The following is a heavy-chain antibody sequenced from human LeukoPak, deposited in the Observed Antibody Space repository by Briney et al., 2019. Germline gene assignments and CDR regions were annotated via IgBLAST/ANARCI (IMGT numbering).Heavy chain of an antibody. CDR3: ARVGSYGFDY. V-gene: IGHV4-39*07. Sequence: SETLSLTCTVSGGSISSSSYYWGWIRQPPGKGLEWIGSIYYSGSTYYNPSLKSRVTISVDTSKNQFSLKLSSVTAADTAVYYCARVGSYGFDYWGQGTLVTVSS. CDR2: IYYSGST. D-gene: IGHD5-18*01. CDR1: GGSISSSSYY. J-gene: IGHJ4*02.